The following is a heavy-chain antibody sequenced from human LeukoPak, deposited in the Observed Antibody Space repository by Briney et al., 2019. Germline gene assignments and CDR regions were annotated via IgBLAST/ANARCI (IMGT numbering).Heavy chain of an antibody. J-gene: IGHJ4*02. CDR3: AMSLGLSDTYWDF. CDR2: IYPGDSDA. Sequence: GESLKISCKASGYSFTTYWIGWVRQMPGKGLEWMGIIYPGDSDARYNPSFQGQVTISVDTSITTAHLQWSSLKASDTAIYYYAMSLGLSDTYWDFWGRGNLVTVTS. D-gene: IGHD2-8*02. V-gene: IGHV5-51*01. CDR1: GYSFTTYW.